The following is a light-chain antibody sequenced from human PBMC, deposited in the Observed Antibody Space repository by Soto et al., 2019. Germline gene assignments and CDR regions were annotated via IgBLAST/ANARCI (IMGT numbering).Light chain of an antibody. Sequence: DIQMTQSPSTLSASVGDRVTITCRASQSIRSYLAWYQQKPGKAPKLLSYGASSLESGVPSRFSGSGSGTEVTLTISSLQPDDLATYYCQQYNSYLYTFGQGTKLEIK. CDR2: GAS. J-gene: IGKJ2*01. CDR3: QQYNSYLYT. V-gene: IGKV1-5*01. CDR1: QSIRSY.